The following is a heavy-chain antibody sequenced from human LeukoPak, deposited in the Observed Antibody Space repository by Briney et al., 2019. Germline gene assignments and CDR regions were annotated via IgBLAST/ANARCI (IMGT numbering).Heavy chain of an antibody. V-gene: IGHV3-48*02. CDR2: ISHNSRTM. Sequence: PGGSLRLSCAASGFTFSNYGMHWARQAPGKGLEWVSYISHNSRTMHYADSVKGRLTISRDDAKNSLFLQMNSLRDEDTAVYYCVRGYPLGVATFDSWGQGTLVIVSS. CDR3: VRGYPLGVATFDS. CDR1: GFTFSNYG. J-gene: IGHJ4*02. D-gene: IGHD3-10*01.